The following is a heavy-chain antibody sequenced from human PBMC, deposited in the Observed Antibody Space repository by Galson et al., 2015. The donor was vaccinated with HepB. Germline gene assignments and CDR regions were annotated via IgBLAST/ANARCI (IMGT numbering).Heavy chain of an antibody. J-gene: IGHJ6*04. D-gene: IGHD2-2*01. CDR3: ARGSPSAPFLPAATACMDV. CDR2: ISAYNGNT. Sequence: SVKVSCKASGYTFTSYGISWVRQAPGQGLEWMGWISAYNGNTNYAQKLQGRVTMTTDTSTSTAYMELRSLRSDDTAVYYCARGSPSAPFLPAATACMDVWGKGTTVTVSS. CDR1: GYTFTSYG. V-gene: IGHV1-18*01.